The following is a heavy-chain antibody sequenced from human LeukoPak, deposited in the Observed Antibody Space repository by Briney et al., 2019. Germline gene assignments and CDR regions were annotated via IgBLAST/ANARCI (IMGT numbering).Heavy chain of an antibody. CDR1: GGTFSSYA. V-gene: IGHV1-69*04. J-gene: IGHJ6*02. CDR2: IIPIFDIA. D-gene: IGHD3-22*01. Sequence: ASVKVSCKASGGTFSSYAISWVRQAPGQGLEWMGRIIPIFDIANYAQKFQGRVTITADKSTSTAYMELSSLRSEDTAVYYCARDGQSRTMIVVVHGMDVWGQGTTVTVSS. CDR3: ARDGQSRTMIVVVHGMDV.